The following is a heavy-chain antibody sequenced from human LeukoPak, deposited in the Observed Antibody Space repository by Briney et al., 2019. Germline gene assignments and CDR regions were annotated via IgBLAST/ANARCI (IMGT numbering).Heavy chain of an antibody. D-gene: IGHD2-21*02. Sequence: PSETLSLTCAVYGGSFSGYYWSWIRQPPGKGLEWIGEINHSGSTNYNPSLKSRVTISVDTSKNQFSLKLSSVTAADTAVYYCARSLGDYYYYYYMDVWGKGTTVTVSS. CDR3: ARSLGDYYYYYYMDV. CDR2: INHSGST. V-gene: IGHV4-34*01. CDR1: GGSFSGYY. J-gene: IGHJ6*03.